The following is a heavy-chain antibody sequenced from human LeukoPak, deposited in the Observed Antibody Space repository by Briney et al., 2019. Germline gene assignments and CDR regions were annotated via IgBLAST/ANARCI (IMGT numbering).Heavy chain of an antibody. CDR3: AREGEYYYDSGGYLDAFDI. Sequence: ASVKVSCKASGYTFTGYYMHWVRQAPGQGLEWMGRINPNSGGTNYAQKFQGRVTMTRDTSISTAYMELSRLGSDDTAVYYCAREGEYYYDSGGYLDAFDIWGQGTMVTVSS. J-gene: IGHJ3*02. CDR1: GYTFTGYY. V-gene: IGHV1-2*06. D-gene: IGHD3-22*01. CDR2: INPNSGGT.